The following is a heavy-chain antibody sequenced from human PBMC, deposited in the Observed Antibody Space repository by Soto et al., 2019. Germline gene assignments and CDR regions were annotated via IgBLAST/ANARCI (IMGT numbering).Heavy chain of an antibody. Sequence: SVKVSCKASGGTFSSYAISWVRQAPGQGLEWMGGIIPIFGTANYAQKFQGRVTVTAGESTSTAYMELSSLRSEDTAVYYCARGELELRSDDAFDIWGQGTMVTVSS. V-gene: IGHV1-69*13. D-gene: IGHD1-7*01. CDR3: ARGELELRSDDAFDI. CDR1: GGTFSSYA. CDR2: IIPIFGTA. J-gene: IGHJ3*02.